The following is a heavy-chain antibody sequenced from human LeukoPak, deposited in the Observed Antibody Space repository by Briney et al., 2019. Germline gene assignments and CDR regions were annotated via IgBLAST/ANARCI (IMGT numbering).Heavy chain of an antibody. V-gene: IGHV3-23*01. D-gene: IGHD5-12*01. Sequence: GGSLRLSCAASGFTFSSYAMSWVRQAPGKGLGWVSAISGSGGSAYYADSVKGRFTISRDNSKNTLYLQMNSLRAEDTAVYYCAKDQGLRLRYFDYWGQGTLVTVSS. CDR2: ISGSGGSA. CDR1: GFTFSSYA. CDR3: AKDQGLRLRYFDY. J-gene: IGHJ4*02.